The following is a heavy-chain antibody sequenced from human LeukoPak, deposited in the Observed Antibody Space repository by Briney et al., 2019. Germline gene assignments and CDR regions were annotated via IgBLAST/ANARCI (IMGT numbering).Heavy chain of an antibody. Sequence: GGSLRLSCAASGFTFSSYSMNWVRQAPGKGLEWVSYISSSSSTIYYADSVKGRFTISRDNAKNSLYLQMNSLRAEDTAVYYCAKGGIMITFGGVIVPPPFDYWGQGTLVTVSS. V-gene: IGHV3-48*01. CDR1: GFTFSSYS. CDR3: AKGGIMITFGGVIVPPPFDY. D-gene: IGHD3-16*02. J-gene: IGHJ4*02. CDR2: ISSSSSTI.